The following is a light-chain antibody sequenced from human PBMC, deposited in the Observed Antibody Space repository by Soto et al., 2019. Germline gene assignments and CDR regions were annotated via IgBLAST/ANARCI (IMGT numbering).Light chain of an antibody. CDR2: EVS. J-gene: IGLJ1*01. V-gene: IGLV2-14*01. CDR1: SSDVGGYNY. Sequence: QSVLTQPASVSGSPGQSITISCTGTSSDVGGYNYVSWYQQHPGKAPKLMIYEVSNRPSGVSNRFSGSKSGNTASLTISGLQAEDDADYYCSSYTSSSTLKVFGTGTKVTVL. CDR3: SSYTSSSTLKV.